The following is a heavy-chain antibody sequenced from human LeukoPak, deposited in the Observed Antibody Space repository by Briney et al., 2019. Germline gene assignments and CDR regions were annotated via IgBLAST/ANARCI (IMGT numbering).Heavy chain of an antibody. CDR2: IIPIFGTA. CDR1: VCTFSSYA. CDR3: ARGVVPAAIHFDY. Sequence: GASVKVSCKASVCTFSSYAISWVRQAPGQGLEWMGGIIPIFGTANYAQKFQGRVTITADESTSTAYMELSSLRSEDTAVYYCARGVVPAAIHFDYWGQGTLVTVSS. V-gene: IGHV1-69*01. J-gene: IGHJ4*02. D-gene: IGHD2-2*01.